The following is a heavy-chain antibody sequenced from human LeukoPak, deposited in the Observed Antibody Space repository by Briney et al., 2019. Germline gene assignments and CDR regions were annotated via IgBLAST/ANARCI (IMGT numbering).Heavy chain of an antibody. CDR1: AFTFIAHG. Sequence: GGSLRLSCAASAFTFIAHGMHWVRQAPGKGLEWVSLISGDGGSAYYADSVKGRFTISRDNTKNSLYLQMNSLRTENTALYYCAEGLLNDGDYGIDAFDIWGQGTMVTVSS. V-gene: IGHV3-43*02. CDR3: AEGLLNDGDYGIDAFDI. D-gene: IGHD4-17*01. CDR2: ISGDGGSA. J-gene: IGHJ3*02.